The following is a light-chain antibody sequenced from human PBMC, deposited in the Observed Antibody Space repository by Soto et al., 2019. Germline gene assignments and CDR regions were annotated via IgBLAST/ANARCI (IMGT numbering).Light chain of an antibody. J-gene: IGKJ1*01. V-gene: IGKV3-15*01. CDR1: QSVSSN. Sequence: EIVMTQSPATLSVSPGERATLSCRVSQSVSSNLAWYQQKPGQAPRLLIYGASTRATGIPARFSGSGSGTEFTLTISSLQSEDFAVYYCQQYNNWPPKWTFGQGTKV. CDR2: GAS. CDR3: QQYNNWPPKWT.